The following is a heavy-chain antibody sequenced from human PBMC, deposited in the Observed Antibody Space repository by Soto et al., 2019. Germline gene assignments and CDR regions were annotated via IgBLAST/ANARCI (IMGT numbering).Heavy chain of an antibody. CDR3: AKGGPESSLLQYFDLVDY. CDR2: ISGSDDST. V-gene: IGHV3-23*01. CDR1: GFTFSSYA. Sequence: GGSLRLSCAASGFTFSSYAMSWVRQAPGKGLEWVSAISGSDDSTHNADSVKGRFTISRDNSKNTLYLQMNSRIAEDTAVYYCAKGGPESSLLQYFDLVDYWGQGTLVTVSS. J-gene: IGHJ4*02. D-gene: IGHD3-9*01.